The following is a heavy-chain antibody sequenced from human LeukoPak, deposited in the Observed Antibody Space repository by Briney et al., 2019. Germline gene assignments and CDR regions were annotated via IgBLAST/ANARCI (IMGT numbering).Heavy chain of an antibody. D-gene: IGHD2-21*02. J-gene: IGHJ4*02. CDR3: AGQGVATAIDY. V-gene: IGHV4-4*07. CDR2: ISASGNT. CDR1: GGSISSYY. Sequence: SETLSLTCTVSGGSISSYYWSWIRQPAGKGLEWIGRISASGNTNYNPSLKSRVTMSVDTSKNLFALKLSSVTAADTAVYYCAGQGVATAIDYWGQGTLVTVSS.